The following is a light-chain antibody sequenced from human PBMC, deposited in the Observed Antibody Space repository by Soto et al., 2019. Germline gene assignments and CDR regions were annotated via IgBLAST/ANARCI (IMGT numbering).Light chain of an antibody. CDR1: QSVSSNY. J-gene: IGKJ1*01. V-gene: IGKV3-20*01. CDR3: QQYGSTPRT. CDR2: NAS. Sequence: EIVLTQSPGTLSLSPGERATLSCRASQSVSSNYLAWYQQKPGQAPRLLIYNASSRATGIPDRFSGGGSGTDFTLTISRLEPEDFAVYYCQQYGSTPRTFGQGTKVDIK.